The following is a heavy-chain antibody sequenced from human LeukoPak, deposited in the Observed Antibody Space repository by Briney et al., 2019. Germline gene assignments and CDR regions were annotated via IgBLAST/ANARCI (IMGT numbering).Heavy chain of an antibody. CDR3: ARVSIGAWYFDL. V-gene: IGHV3-74*01. Sequence: PGRSLRLSCAASGFTFSSYWMHWVRQAPGKGLVWVSRINGDGSTTTYADSVTGRFTISRDNAKNTQYLQMNRLGAEDTAVYYCARVSIGAWYFDLWGRGTLVTVSS. D-gene: IGHD3-16*01. J-gene: IGHJ2*01. CDR1: GFTFSSYW. CDR2: INGDGSTT.